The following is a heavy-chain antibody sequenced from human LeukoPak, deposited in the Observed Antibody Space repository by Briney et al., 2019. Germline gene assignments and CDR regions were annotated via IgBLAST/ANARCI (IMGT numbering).Heavy chain of an antibody. CDR1: GFTFDDYG. CDR2: INWNGGST. CDR3: ASEYCSGGSCYPHAFDI. J-gene: IGHJ3*02. D-gene: IGHD2-15*01. V-gene: IGHV3-20*04. Sequence: GGSLRLSCPASGFTFDDYGMSWVRQAPGKGLEWVSGINWNGGSTGYADSVKGRFTISRDNAKNSLYLQMNSLRAEDTALYYCASEYCSGGSCYPHAFDIWGQGTMVTVSS.